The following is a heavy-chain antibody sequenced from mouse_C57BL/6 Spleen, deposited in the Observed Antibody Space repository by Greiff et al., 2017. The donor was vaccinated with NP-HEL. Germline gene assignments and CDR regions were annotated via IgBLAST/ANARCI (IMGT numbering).Heavy chain of an antibody. D-gene: IGHD1-1*01. V-gene: IGHV5-17*01. J-gene: IGHJ4*01. CDR1: GFTFSDYG. CDR3: AREGYYGRIYYAMDY. Sequence: EVMLVESGGGLVKPGGSLKLSCAASGFTFSDYGMHWVRQAPEKGLEWVAYISSGSSTIYYADTVKGRFTISRDNAKNTLFLQMTSLRSEDTAMYYCAREGYYGRIYYAMDYWGQGTSVTVSS. CDR2: ISSGSSTI.